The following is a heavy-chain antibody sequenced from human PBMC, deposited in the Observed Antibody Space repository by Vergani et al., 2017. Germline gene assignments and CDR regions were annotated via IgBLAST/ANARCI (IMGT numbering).Heavy chain of an antibody. CDR2: MNPNSGNT. V-gene: IGHV1-8*03. D-gene: IGHD3-22*01. Sequence: QVQLVQSGAEVKKPGASVKVSCKASGYTFTSYDINWVRQATGQGLEWMGWMNPNSGNTGYAQKFQGRVTITRNTSISTAYMELSSLRSEDTAVYYCARGLSYYYDRXGYYYFRAHRPIDYWGQGTLVTVSS. CDR1: GYTFTSYD. CDR3: ARGLSYYYDRXGYYYFRAHRPIDY. J-gene: IGHJ4*02.